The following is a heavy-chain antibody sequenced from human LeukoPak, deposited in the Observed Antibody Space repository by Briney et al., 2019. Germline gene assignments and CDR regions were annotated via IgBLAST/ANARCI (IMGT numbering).Heavy chain of an antibody. D-gene: IGHD3-22*01. V-gene: IGHV4-4*07. CDR2: IYTSGST. J-gene: IGHJ4*02. CDR3: ARSDDSSGYYDYFDY. Sequence: SETLSLTCTVSGGSISSYYWSWIRQPAGKGLEWIGRIYTSGSTNYNPSLKSRVTMSVDTSKNQFSLELSSVTAADTAVYYCARSDDSSGYYDYFDYWGQGTLVTVSS. CDR1: GGSISSYY.